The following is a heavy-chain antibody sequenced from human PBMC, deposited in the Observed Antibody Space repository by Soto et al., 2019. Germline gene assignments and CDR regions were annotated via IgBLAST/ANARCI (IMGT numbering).Heavy chain of an antibody. J-gene: IGHJ6*02. CDR3: AKDLQSYGDYDYYCYGMDV. D-gene: IGHD4-17*01. Sequence: QVQLVESGGGEVQPGRSLTISCAASGFTFSTYGMHWVRQTPGKGLEWVAVISYDGTNKFYSDSVKGRFTISRDSFQTTLTLQMNSLRADDTAVYSCAKDLQSYGDYDYYCYGMDVGGLGTRVTVSS. CDR2: ISYDGTNK. CDR1: GFTFSTYG. V-gene: IGHV3-30*18.